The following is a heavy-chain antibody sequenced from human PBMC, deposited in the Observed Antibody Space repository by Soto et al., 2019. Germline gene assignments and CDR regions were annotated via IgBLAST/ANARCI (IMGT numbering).Heavy chain of an antibody. D-gene: IGHD5-18*01. CDR1: GGYISSSGYY. Sequence: QVQLQESGPGLVKPSQTLSLTCTVSGGYISSSGYYWRWIRQRPGKGLEWIGYIYYSGSTYYNPSLKSRVTISVDTSKNQFSLKLSSVTAADSAVYYCARSGYSYGPNPLLYWGQGTLVTVSS. CDR3: ARSGYSYGPNPLLY. J-gene: IGHJ4*02. V-gene: IGHV4-31*03. CDR2: IYYSGST.